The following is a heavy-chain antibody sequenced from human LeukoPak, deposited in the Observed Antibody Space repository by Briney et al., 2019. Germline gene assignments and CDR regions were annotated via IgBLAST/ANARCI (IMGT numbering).Heavy chain of an antibody. V-gene: IGHV3-23*01. Sequence: GGSLRLSCAASGFTFSSYAMSWVRQAPGKGLEWVSAISGSGGSTYYADSVKGRFTISRDNSKNTLYLQMNSLRAEDTAVYYCASRDYYDSSGYNDAFDIWGQGTMVTVSS. CDR2: ISGSGGST. CDR1: GFTFSSYA. D-gene: IGHD3-22*01. J-gene: IGHJ3*02. CDR3: ASRDYYDSSGYNDAFDI.